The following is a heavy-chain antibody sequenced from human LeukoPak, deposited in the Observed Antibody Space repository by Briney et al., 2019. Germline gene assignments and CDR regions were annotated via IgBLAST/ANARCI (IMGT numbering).Heavy chain of an antibody. V-gene: IGHV1-69*04. J-gene: IGHJ3*02. D-gene: IGHD1-26*01. Sequence: SVKVSCKASGYTFTSYAISWVRQAPGQGLEWMGRIIPILGIANYAQKFRGRVTITADKSTSTAYMELSSLRSEDTAVYYCARSKIIVGATVGAFDIWGQGTMVTVSS. CDR2: IIPILGIA. CDR1: GYTFTSYA. CDR3: ARSKIIVGATVGAFDI.